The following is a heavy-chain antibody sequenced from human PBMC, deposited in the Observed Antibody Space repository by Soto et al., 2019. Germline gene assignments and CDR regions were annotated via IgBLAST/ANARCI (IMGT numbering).Heavy chain of an antibody. CDR1: GGSISSGGYS. D-gene: IGHD6-19*01. V-gene: IGHV4-30-2*01. J-gene: IGHJ6*02. CDR2: IYHSGST. Sequence: QLQLQESGSGLVKPSQTLSLTCAVSGGSISSGGYSWSWIRQPPGKGLEWIGYIYHSGSTYYNPSLKSRVTISVDRSKNQFSLKLSSVTAADTAVYYCARGSSGWYRNYYYGMDVWGQGTTVTVSS. CDR3: ARGSSGWYRNYYYGMDV.